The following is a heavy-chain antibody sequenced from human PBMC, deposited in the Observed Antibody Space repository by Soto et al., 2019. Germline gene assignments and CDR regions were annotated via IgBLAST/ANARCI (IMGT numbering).Heavy chain of an antibody. Sequence: PVGSLRLSCAASGFTFSSHAMIWVRQAPGKGLEWVSYITTTSSTKYYADSVKGRFTISRDNANNSLYLQINSLRDEETAVYYCARRITVVRGPHYYYAMDVWGQGTTVTSP. CDR2: ITTTSSTK. V-gene: IGHV3-48*02. J-gene: IGHJ6*02. CDR1: GFTFSSHA. CDR3: ARRITVVRGPHYYYAMDV. D-gene: IGHD3-10*01.